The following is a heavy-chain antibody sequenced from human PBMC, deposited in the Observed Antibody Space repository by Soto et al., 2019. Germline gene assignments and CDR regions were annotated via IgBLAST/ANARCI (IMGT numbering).Heavy chain of an antibody. J-gene: IGHJ4*02. V-gene: IGHV4-61*01. CDR3: ARISYWVKDY. D-gene: IGHD2-8*02. Sequence: SETLSLTCTVSGASLSSGSYYWSWIRQPPGKGLEWIGYFYYTGTTKYNPSLESRVTISADTSRNQFSLNLTSVTAADTAVYYCARISYWVKDYWGQGALVTVSS. CDR2: FYYTGTT. CDR1: GASLSSGSYY.